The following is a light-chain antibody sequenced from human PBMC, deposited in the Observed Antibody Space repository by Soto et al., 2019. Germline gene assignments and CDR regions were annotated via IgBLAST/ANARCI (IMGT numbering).Light chain of an antibody. CDR3: VQHNSYPVT. J-gene: IGKJ3*01. CDR2: AAS. V-gene: IGKV1-17*01. CDR1: QGIRKD. Sequence: DIQMTQSPSSLSASVGDRVTITCRASQGIRKDLGWYQQKPGKTPKRLIYAASSLQSGVPSRFSGSGSGTEFTLQIRSLRPEDFATYYCVQHNSYPVTFGPGTKVDIK.